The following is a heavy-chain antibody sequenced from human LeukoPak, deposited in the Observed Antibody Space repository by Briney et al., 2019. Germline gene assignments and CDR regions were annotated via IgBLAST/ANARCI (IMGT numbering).Heavy chain of an antibody. CDR2: IIPIFGTA. Sequence: SVKVSCKASGGTFSSYAISWVRQAPGQGLEWMGRIIPIFGTANYAQKFQGRVTITTDESTSTAYMELSSLRSEDTAVYYCARDTYYYDSSGSYGNYYYYMDVWGKGTTVTVSS. CDR3: ARDTYYYDSSGSYGNYYYYMDV. V-gene: IGHV1-69*05. J-gene: IGHJ6*03. D-gene: IGHD3-22*01. CDR1: GGTFSSYA.